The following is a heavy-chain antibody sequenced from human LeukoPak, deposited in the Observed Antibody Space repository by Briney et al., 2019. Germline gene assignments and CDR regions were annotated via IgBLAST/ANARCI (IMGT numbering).Heavy chain of an antibody. CDR3: ARVTGYMIEDYFDY. D-gene: IGHD3-22*01. CDR1: GGSISSYY. Sequence: SETLSLTCTVSGGSISSYYWSWIRQPPGKGLEWIGYICYSGSTNYKPSLKSRVTISVETSKNQFSLKLRSVTAADTAVYYCARVTGYMIEDYFDYWGQGTLVTVSS. J-gene: IGHJ4*02. V-gene: IGHV4-59*01. CDR2: ICYSGST.